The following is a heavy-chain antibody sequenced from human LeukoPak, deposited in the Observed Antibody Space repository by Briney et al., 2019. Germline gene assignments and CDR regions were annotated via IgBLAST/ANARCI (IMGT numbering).Heavy chain of an antibody. D-gene: IGHD4-23*01. CDR1: GFTFSNAL. J-gene: IGHJ4*02. CDR2: IKRKTDGGTT. CDR3: ASDVDGGNPFDN. V-gene: IGHV3-15*01. Sequence: GGSLRFSCAASGFTFSNALMSWVGQAPGKGLEWVGRIKRKTDGGTTDYAAPVKDRFTISRDESKNTLYLQMNSLKTEDTALYYCASDVDGGNPFDNWGQGTLVTVSS.